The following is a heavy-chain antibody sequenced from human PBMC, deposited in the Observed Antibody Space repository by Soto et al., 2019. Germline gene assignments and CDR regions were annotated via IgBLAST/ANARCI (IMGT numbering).Heavy chain of an antibody. J-gene: IGHJ5*02. Sequence: QVQLVQSGAEVKKPGASVKVSCKASGYTFNKYYIQWVRQAPGQGLEWMGWINPNSGDTNYAQKFQCWVTMTRATSTSTAYMDLSRLRSNDTAVHYCATDLGVSVSYWLDLWGQGTLVTVSS. V-gene: IGHV1-2*04. CDR1: GYTFNKYY. D-gene: IGHD2-8*01. CDR2: INPNSGDT. CDR3: ATDLGVSVSYWLDL.